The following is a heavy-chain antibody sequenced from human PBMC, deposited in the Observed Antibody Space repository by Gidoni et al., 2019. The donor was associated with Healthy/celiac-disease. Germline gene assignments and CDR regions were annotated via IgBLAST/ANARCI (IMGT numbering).Heavy chain of an antibody. CDR1: GYTFTSYY. V-gene: IGHV1-46*01. CDR2: IDHGGGST. Sequence: QVQLVQSGAEVKKPGASVKVSCKASGYTFTSYYMHWVRQAPGQGLEWMGIIDHGGGSTSYAQKCQGRVTMTRDTSTSTVYMELSSLRSEDTAVYYCARRSKIVGARSFDYWGQGTLVTVSS. J-gene: IGHJ4*02. CDR3: ARRSKIVGARSFDY. D-gene: IGHD1-26*01.